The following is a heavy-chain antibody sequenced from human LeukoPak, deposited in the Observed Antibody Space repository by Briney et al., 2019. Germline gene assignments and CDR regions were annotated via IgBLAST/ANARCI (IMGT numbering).Heavy chain of an antibody. CDR3: AKSRELLPQYYFDY. V-gene: IGHV3-23*01. Sequence: GGSLRLSCAASGFTFSSYWMSWVRQAPGKGLEWVSAISGSGGSTYYADSVKGRFTISRDNSKNTLYLQMNSLRAEDTAVYYCAKSRELLPQYYFDYWGQGTLVTVSS. D-gene: IGHD1-26*01. J-gene: IGHJ4*02. CDR2: ISGSGGST. CDR1: GFTFSSYW.